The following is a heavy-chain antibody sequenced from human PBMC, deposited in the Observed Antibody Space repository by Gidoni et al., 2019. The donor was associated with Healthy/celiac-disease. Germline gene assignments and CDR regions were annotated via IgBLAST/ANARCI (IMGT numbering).Heavy chain of an antibody. D-gene: IGHD4-17*01. J-gene: IGHJ4*02. CDR3: ARHLYGGNSGYFDY. Sequence: QLQLQESGPGLVKPSETLSLTCTVSGGSISSSSYYWGWLRQPPGKGLEWIGSIYYSGSTYYNPALKSRVTISVDTSKNQFSLKLSSVTAADTAVYYCARHLYGGNSGYFDYWGQGTLVTVSS. CDR1: GGSISSSSYY. V-gene: IGHV4-39*01. CDR2: IYYSGST.